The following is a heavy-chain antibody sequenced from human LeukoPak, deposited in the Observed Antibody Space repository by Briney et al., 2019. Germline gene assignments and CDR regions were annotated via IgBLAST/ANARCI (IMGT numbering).Heavy chain of an antibody. CDR1: GFTFSSYA. CDR3: AKGEYYYDSSGWFDY. Sequence: GGSLGLSCAASGFTFSSYAMSWVRQAPGKGLEWVSAISGSGGSTYYADSVKGRFTISRDNSKNTLYLQMNSLRAEDTAVYYCAKGEYYYDSSGWFDYWGQGTLVTVSS. D-gene: IGHD3-22*01. V-gene: IGHV3-23*01. J-gene: IGHJ4*02. CDR2: ISGSGGST.